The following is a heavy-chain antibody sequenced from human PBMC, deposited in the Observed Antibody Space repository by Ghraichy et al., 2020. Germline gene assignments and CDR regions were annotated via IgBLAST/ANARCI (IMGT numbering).Heavy chain of an antibody. CDR1: GGSISSGSYY. J-gene: IGHJ3*02. CDR2: IYTSGST. V-gene: IGHV4-61*02. D-gene: IGHD6-19*01. Sequence: SETLSLTCTVSGGSISSGSYYWSWIRQPAGKGLEWIGRIYTSGSTNYNPSLKSRVTMSVDTSKHQFSLKLSSVTAADTAVYYCARENIGGWLPENAFDIWGQVIMVTVSS. CDR3: ARENIGGWLPENAFDI.